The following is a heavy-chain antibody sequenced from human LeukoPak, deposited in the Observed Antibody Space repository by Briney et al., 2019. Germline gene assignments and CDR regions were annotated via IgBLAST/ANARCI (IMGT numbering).Heavy chain of an antibody. CDR2: ISSSGSTI. Sequence: GGSLRLSCVASGFTFSSYAMNWVRQAPGKGLEWVSYISSSGSTIYYADSVKGRFTISRDNAKNSLYLQMNSLRAEDTAVYYCARDGIAAAGPDERYFDYWGQGTLVTVSS. CDR1: GFTFSSYA. D-gene: IGHD6-13*01. V-gene: IGHV3-48*03. CDR3: ARDGIAAAGPDERYFDY. J-gene: IGHJ4*02.